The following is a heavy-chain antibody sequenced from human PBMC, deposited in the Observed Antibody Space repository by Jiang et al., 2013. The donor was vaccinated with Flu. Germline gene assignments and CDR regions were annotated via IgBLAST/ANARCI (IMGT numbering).Heavy chain of an antibody. CDR2: TYYRSKWYT. Sequence: SQTLSLTCAISGDSVSSNSAAWNWTRQSPSRGLEWLGRTYYRSKWYTDYAGSLKGRITVNPDTSRNQFSLQLDSVTPDDTSVYFCAREPDNWGFDYWGQGTLVTVSS. CDR1: GDSVSSNSAA. J-gene: IGHJ4*02. CDR3: AREPDNWGFDY. V-gene: IGHV6-1*01. D-gene: IGHD7-27*01.